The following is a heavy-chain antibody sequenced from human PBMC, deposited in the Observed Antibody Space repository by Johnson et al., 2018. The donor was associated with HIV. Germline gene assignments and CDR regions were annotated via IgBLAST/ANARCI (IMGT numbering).Heavy chain of an antibody. Sequence: QVQLVESGGGLVKPGGSLRLSCAVSGFTFSDYYMSWIRQAPGKGLEWISYISGGGSAIYYADSVKGRFTISRDNAKNSLYLQMNSLRAEDTAVYYCARVGANFDAFDIWGQGTMVTVSS. J-gene: IGHJ3*02. CDR3: ARVGANFDAFDI. CDR1: GFTFSDYY. CDR2: ISGGGSAI. D-gene: IGHD4/OR15-4a*01. V-gene: IGHV3-11*04.